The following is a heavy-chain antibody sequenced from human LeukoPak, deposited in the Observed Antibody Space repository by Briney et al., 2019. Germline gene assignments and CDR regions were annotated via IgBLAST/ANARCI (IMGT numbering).Heavy chain of an antibody. D-gene: IGHD6-19*01. Sequence: GGSLRLSCAASGFSFRDYYMSWIRQAPGKGLEWISYISGSSAATYYADSVKGRFTISRDNAKNSLYLQMNSLRAEDTAVYYCAKGGSGWYLENYYFDYWGQGTLVTVSS. V-gene: IGHV3-11*05. CDR3: AKGGSGWYLENYYFDY. CDR2: ISGSSAAT. CDR1: GFSFRDYY. J-gene: IGHJ4*02.